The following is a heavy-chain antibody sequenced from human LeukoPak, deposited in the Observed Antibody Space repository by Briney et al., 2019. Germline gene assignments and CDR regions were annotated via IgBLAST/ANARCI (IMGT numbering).Heavy chain of an antibody. V-gene: IGHV3-66*01. J-gene: IGHJ6*03. D-gene: IGHD2-8*01. CDR3: AKDRCSNGVGCYYYYMDV. CDR2: IYSGGST. Sequence: GSLRLSCAASGFTFSSYGMTWVRQAPGKGLEWVSLIYSGGSTYYADSVKGRFTISRDSSKNILYLQMNSLRAEDTAVHYCAKDRCSNGVGCYYYYMDVWGKGTTVTISS. CDR1: GFTFSSYG.